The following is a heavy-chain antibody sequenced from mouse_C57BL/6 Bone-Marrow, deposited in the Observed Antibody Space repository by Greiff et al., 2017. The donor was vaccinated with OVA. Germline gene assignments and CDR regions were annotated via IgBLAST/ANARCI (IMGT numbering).Heavy chain of an antibody. CDR2: ISYDGSN. Sequence: ESGPGLVKPSHSLSLTCSVTGYSITSGYYWNWIRQFPGNKLEWMGYISYDGSNNYNPSLKNRISITRDTSKNQFFLKLNSVTTEDTATYYCGGSAAYWGQGTTLTVSS. D-gene: IGHD1-1*01. J-gene: IGHJ2*01. V-gene: IGHV3-6*01. CDR3: GGSAAY. CDR1: GYSITSGYY.